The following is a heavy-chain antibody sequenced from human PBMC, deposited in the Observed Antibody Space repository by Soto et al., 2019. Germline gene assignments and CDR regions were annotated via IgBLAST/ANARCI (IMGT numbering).Heavy chain of an antibody. J-gene: IGHJ4*02. CDR1: GFTFSSYS. CDR3: ARVHYYDSSGFYL. V-gene: IGHV3-21*01. D-gene: IGHD3-22*01. CDR2: ISSSSSYI. Sequence: GGSLRLSCAASGFTFSSYSMNWVRQAPGKGLEWVSSISSSSSYIYYGDSVKGRFTISRDNAKNSLYLQMNSLRAEDTATYYCARVHYYDSSGFYLWGQGTLATVSS.